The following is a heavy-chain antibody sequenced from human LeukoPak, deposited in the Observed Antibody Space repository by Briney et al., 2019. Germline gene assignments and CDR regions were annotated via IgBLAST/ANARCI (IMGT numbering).Heavy chain of an antibody. CDR2: IYSGGTT. J-gene: IGHJ4*02. Sequence: PGGSLRLSCAASGLTVSNNYMSWVRQAPGKGLEWVSVIYSGGTTYYADSVKGRFTISRDNSKNTLYLHMNSLRAEDTAVYYCARDRAPPTSWYFDYWGQGTLVTVSS. D-gene: IGHD2-2*01. V-gene: IGHV3-66*01. CDR3: ARDRAPPTSWYFDY. CDR1: GLTVSNNY.